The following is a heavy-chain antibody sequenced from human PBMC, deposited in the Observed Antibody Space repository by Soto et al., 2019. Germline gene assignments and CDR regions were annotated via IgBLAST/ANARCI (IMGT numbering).Heavy chain of an antibody. D-gene: IGHD2-21*01. CDR3: TRGGDAYKNGH. J-gene: IGHJ4*02. CDR1: GGSISNYY. CDR2: IHYSGST. V-gene: IGHV4-59*01. Sequence: PSETLSLTCTVSGGSISNYYWSWIRQPPGKGLEWIGFIHYSGSTNYNPSLKSRVTMSVDTSKNQFSLKLTSVNAADTAVYYCTRGGDAYKNGHWGQGTLVTVSS.